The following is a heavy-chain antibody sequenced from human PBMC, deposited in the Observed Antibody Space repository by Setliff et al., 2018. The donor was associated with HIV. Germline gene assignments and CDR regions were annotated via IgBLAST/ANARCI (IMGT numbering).Heavy chain of an antibody. Sequence: ASVKVSCKASGYYFTAYYMHWVRQAPGQGLEWMGWINPNTGGTQYAQKFQGRVTVTRDTPIRTAYMELKSLRSDDTAVYFCARYRPRSYDDILTGFGRFDYWGQGSLVTVSS. CDR2: INPNTGGT. CDR1: GYYFTAYY. D-gene: IGHD3-9*01. J-gene: IGHJ4*02. V-gene: IGHV1-2*02. CDR3: ARYRPRSYDDILTGFGRFDY.